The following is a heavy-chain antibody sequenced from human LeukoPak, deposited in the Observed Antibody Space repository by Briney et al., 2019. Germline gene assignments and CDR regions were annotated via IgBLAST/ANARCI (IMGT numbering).Heavy chain of an antibody. CDR3: ARMDMDTAMVTNYLDH. Sequence: ASVKISCKASGYTFTNNYMHWVRQAPGQGLEWMGVIHPSGSSTSYAQKFQGRVTMTKDTSTSTVYIELNTLRPDDTAVYYCARMDMDTAMVTNYLDHWGQGTLLIVSS. CDR2: IHPSGSST. CDR1: GYTFTNNY. V-gene: IGHV1-46*01. J-gene: IGHJ4*02. D-gene: IGHD5-18*01.